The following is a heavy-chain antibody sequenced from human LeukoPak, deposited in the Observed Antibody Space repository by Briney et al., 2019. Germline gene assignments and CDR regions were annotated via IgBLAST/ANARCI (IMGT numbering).Heavy chain of an antibody. Sequence: SETLSLTCAVYGGSFSGYYWSWIRQPPGKGLEWIGEINHSGSTNYNPSLKSRVTISVDTSKNQFSLKLSSVTAADTAVYYCARHDYSKNFDYWGQGTLVTVSS. J-gene: IGHJ4*02. CDR3: ARHDYSKNFDY. D-gene: IGHD4-4*01. CDR2: INHSGST. CDR1: GGSFSGYY. V-gene: IGHV4-34*01.